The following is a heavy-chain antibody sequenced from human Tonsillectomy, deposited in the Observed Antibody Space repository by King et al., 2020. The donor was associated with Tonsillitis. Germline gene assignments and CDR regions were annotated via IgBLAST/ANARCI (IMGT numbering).Heavy chain of an antibody. Sequence: VQLVESGGGLVQPGGSLRLSCAASGFTFNYFWMSWVRQAPGKGLEWVAHIKQDGTEIHYVDSVKGRFTISRDNGKNSLHLQMNSLRDEDTAVYYCARGPIAGEVSLDYWGQGTLVTVSS. CDR1: GFTFNYFW. CDR2: IKQDGTEI. CDR3: ARGPIAGEVSLDY. J-gene: IGHJ4*02. V-gene: IGHV3-7*03. D-gene: IGHD5/OR15-5a*01.